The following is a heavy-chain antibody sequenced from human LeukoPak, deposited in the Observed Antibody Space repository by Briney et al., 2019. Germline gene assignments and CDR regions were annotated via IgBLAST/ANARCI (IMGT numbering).Heavy chain of an antibody. D-gene: IGHD5-12*01. V-gene: IGHV4-39*01. CDR1: GGSISSSSYY. Sequence: SETLSLTCTVSGGSISSSSYYWGWIRQHPGKGLEWIGSIYYSGSAYYNPSLKSRVTTSVDTSKNQFSLKLSSVTAADTAVYYCARHTIRGYDVSTFDYWGQGTLVTVSS. CDR2: IYYSGSA. CDR3: ARHTIRGYDVSTFDY. J-gene: IGHJ4*02.